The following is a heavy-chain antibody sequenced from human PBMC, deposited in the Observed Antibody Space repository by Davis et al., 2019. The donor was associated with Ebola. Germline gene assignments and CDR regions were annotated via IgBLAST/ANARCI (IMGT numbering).Heavy chain of an antibody. CDR2: MNPNSGNT. Sequence: ASVKVSCKASAYTFTSYDINWVRQATGQGLEWMGWMNPNSGNTGYAQKFQVRVTMTRNTSISTAYMELSSLRSEDPAVYYWGRTGIKYFDPSSYYYYGMDVWGQGTTVTVSS. CDR1: AYTFTSYD. CDR3: GRTGIKYFDPSSYYYYGMDV. V-gene: IGHV1-8*01. J-gene: IGHJ6*02. D-gene: IGHD3-9*01.